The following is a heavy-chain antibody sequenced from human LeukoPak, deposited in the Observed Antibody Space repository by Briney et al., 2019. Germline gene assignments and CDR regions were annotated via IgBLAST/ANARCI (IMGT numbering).Heavy chain of an antibody. CDR2: IYYSGST. V-gene: IGHV4-59*01. J-gene: IGHJ4*02. CDR3: ARGPLYDSSGYYAFDY. CDR1: GGSISSYY. Sequence: SETLSLTCTVSGGSISSYYWSWIRQPPGKGLEWIGYIYYSGSTNYNPSLKSRVTISVDTSKNQFSLKLSSVTAADTAVYYCARGPLYDSSGYYAFDYWGQGTLVTVSS. D-gene: IGHD3-22*01.